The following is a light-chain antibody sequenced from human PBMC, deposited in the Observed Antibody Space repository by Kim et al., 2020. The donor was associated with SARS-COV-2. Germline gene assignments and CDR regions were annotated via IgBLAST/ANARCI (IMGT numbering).Light chain of an antibody. CDR3: MQGTHWPPH. J-gene: IGKJ4*01. Sequence: DVVMTQSPLSLPVTLGQPASISCRSSQSLVHSDGNTYLNWFQQRPGQSPRRLIYKVSNRDSGVPDRFSGSGSGTDFTLKISRVEADDVGVYYCMQGTHWPPHFGGGTKVDIK. V-gene: IGKV2-30*02. CDR2: KVS. CDR1: QSLVHSDGNTY.